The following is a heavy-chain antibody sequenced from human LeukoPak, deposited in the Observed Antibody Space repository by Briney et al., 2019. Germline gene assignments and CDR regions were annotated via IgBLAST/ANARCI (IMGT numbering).Heavy chain of an antibody. V-gene: IGHV1-69*04. J-gene: IGHJ4*02. CDR1: GGTFSSYA. Sequence: ASVKVSCKASGGTFSSYAISWVRQAPGQGLEWVGRIIPILGIANYAQKFQGRVTITADKSTSTAYMELSSLRSEDTAVYYCASVPKGYSSGWYFDYWGQGTLVTVSS. D-gene: IGHD6-19*01. CDR2: IIPILGIA. CDR3: ASVPKGYSSGWYFDY.